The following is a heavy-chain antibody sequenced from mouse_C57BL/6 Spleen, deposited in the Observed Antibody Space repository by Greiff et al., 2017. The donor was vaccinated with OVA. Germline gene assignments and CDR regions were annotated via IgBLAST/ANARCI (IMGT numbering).Heavy chain of an antibody. V-gene: IGHV1-39*01. CDR1: GYSFTDYN. CDR3: AKENYYGSSYGWYFDV. CDR2: INPNYGTT. D-gene: IGHD1-1*01. Sequence: VQLKESGPELVKPGASVKISCKASGYSFTDYNMNWVKQSNGKSLEWIGVINPNYGTTSYNQKFKGKATLTVDQSSSTAYMQLNSLTSEVSAVYYCAKENYYGSSYGWYFDVWGTGTTVTVSS. J-gene: IGHJ1*03.